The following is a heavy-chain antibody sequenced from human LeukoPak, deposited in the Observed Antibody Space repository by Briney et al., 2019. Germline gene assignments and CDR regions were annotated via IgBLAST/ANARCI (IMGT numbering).Heavy chain of an antibody. J-gene: IGHJ5*02. Sequence: ASVKVSFKASGYTFTSYGISWVRQAPGQGLEWMGWISGYNGNTNYAQKLQGRVTMTTDTSTSTAYMELRSLRSADTAVYYCARGGYCSGGTCYQTKFDPWGQGTLVTVSS. D-gene: IGHD2-15*01. CDR1: GYTFTSYG. V-gene: IGHV1-18*01. CDR3: ARGGYCSGGTCYQTKFDP. CDR2: ISGYNGNT.